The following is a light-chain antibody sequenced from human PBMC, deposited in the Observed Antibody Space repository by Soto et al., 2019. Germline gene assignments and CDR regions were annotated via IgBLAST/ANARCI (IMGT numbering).Light chain of an antibody. CDR3: SSYTSSTTLV. Sequence: QSVLTQPASVSGSPGQSITISCTGTSSDVGGYDFVSWYQQRPGKAPKLMIYEVSHRPSGVSNRFSGSKSGNTASLTFSGLLPEDEADYYCSSYTSSTTLVFGGGTQVTVL. V-gene: IGLV2-14*01. CDR1: SSDVGGYDF. J-gene: IGLJ3*02. CDR2: EVS.